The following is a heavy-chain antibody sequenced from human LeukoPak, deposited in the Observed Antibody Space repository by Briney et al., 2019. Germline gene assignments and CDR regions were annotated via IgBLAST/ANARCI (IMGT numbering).Heavy chain of an antibody. Sequence: GESLKISCKGSGYSFTSYRIGWVRQMPGKGLEWMGIIYPGDSDTRYSPSFQGQVTISADKSISTAYLQWSSLKASDTAMYYCATQYCSSTSCSYYFDYWGQGTLVTVSS. D-gene: IGHD2-2*01. CDR2: IYPGDSDT. CDR3: ATQYCSSTSCSYYFDY. V-gene: IGHV5-51*01. CDR1: GYSFTSYR. J-gene: IGHJ4*02.